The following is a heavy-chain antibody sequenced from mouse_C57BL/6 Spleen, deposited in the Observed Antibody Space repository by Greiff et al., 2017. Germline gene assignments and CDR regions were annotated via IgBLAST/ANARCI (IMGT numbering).Heavy chain of an antibody. D-gene: IGHD3-1*01. CDR3: ASRLGGYFDV. V-gene: IGHV1-72*01. Sequence: VQLQQSGAELVKPGASVKLSCKASGYTFTSYWMPWVKQRPGRGLEWIGRIDTNSGGTKYNEKFKSKATLTVDKPSSTAYMQISSLTSEDSAVYDCASRLGGYFDVWGTGTTVTVSS. J-gene: IGHJ1*03. CDR2: IDTNSGGT. CDR1: GYTFTSYW.